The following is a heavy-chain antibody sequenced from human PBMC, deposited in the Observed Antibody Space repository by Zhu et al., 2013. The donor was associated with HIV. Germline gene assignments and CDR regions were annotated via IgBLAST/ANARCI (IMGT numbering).Heavy chain of an antibody. D-gene: IGHD2-2*01. Sequence: QVQLVQSGAEVKKPGSSVKVSCKASGGTFSSYAISWVRQAPGQGLEWMGGIIPIFGTANYAQKFQGRVTITADESTSTAYMELSSLRSEDTAVYYCARDGGDCSSTSCYYYYYYGMDVWGQGTTVTVSS. CDR1: GGTFSSYA. CDR3: ARDGGDCSSTSCYYYYYYGMDV. CDR2: IIPIFGTA. V-gene: IGHV1-69*01. J-gene: IGHJ6*02.